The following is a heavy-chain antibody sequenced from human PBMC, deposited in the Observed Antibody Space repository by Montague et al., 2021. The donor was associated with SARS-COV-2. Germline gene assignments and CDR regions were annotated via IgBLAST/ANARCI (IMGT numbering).Heavy chain of an antibody. CDR1: GGSISTDNW. D-gene: IGHD6-25*01. J-gene: IGHJ4*02. Sequence: SETLSLTCAVSGGSISTDNWWSCFRRPPGKGLVWLVEIFYSRGSTYYQPLNNRDTISADNTNNNFSLELRSATTADTAIYYCSRGSQRSHCDYWGQGILVTVSS. V-gene: IGHV4-4*02. CDR3: SRGSQRSHCDY. CDR2: IFYSRGS.